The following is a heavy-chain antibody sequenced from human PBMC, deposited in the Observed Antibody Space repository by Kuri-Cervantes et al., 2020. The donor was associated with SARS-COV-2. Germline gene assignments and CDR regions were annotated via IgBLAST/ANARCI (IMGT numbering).Heavy chain of an antibody. J-gene: IGHJ3*02. CDR2: INPNSGGT. Sequence: ASVKVSCKASGYTFTGYYMHWVRQAPGQGLEWVGWINPNSGGTNYAQKFQGRVTMTRDTSISTAYMELGRLRSDDTAVYYCARSRMTTDALDIWGQGTMVTVSS. CDR1: GYTFTGYY. V-gene: IGHV1-2*02. CDR3: ARSRMTTDALDI. D-gene: IGHD4-11*01.